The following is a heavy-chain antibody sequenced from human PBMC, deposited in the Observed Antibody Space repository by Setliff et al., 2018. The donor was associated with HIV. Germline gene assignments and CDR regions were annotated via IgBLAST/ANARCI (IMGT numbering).Heavy chain of an antibody. D-gene: IGHD3-10*01. Sequence: HPGGSLRLSCAASRFTFSNYWMSWVRQAPGKGLEWVANIKQGGSEKYYVDSVKGRFTISRDNAKNSLYLQMNSLRVEDTAVYYCATDLLWFGERGFDYWGQGTLVTVSS. CDR1: RFTFSNYW. V-gene: IGHV3-7*01. CDR3: ATDLLWFGERGFDY. J-gene: IGHJ4*02. CDR2: IKQGGSEK.